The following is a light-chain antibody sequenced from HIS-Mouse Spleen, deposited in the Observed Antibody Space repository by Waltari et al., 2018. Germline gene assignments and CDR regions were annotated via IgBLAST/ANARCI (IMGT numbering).Light chain of an antibody. V-gene: IGLV2-14*01. Sequence: QSALTQPASVSGSPGPSSTIPCTGTSSDVGGYNYVPWYQQHPGKAPKLMIYEVSNRPSGVSNRFSGSKSGNTASLTISGLQAEDEADYYCSSYTSSSTYVFGTGTKVTVL. J-gene: IGLJ1*01. CDR2: EVS. CDR3: SSYTSSSTYV. CDR1: SSDVGGYNY.